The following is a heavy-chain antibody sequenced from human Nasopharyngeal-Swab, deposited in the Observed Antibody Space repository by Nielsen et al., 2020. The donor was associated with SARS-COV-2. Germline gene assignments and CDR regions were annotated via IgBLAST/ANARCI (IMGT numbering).Heavy chain of an antibody. Sequence: SETLSLTCTVSGGSISSYYWSWIRQPPGKGLEWIGYIYYSGSTNYNPSLKSRVTLSVDTSKNQFSLKLSSVTAADTAVYYCARAGKPKPRLPILYSGSYHDKKYSFDYFDDWGQGTLVTVSS. V-gene: IGHV4-59*01. CDR3: ARAGKPKPRLPILYSGSYHDKKYSFDYFDD. CDR1: GGSISSYY. J-gene: IGHJ4*02. D-gene: IGHD1-26*01. CDR2: IYYSGST.